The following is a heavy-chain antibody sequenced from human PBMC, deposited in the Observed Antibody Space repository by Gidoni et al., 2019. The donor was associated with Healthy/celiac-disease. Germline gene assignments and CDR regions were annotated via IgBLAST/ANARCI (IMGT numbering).Heavy chain of an antibody. V-gene: IGHV1-18*01. J-gene: IGHJ4*02. CDR3: ARDLERKSGSTAGY. CDR2: ISAYNGNT. CDR1: GYTLPSYG. Sequence: VQLEQSGAEGKKPGSSVKVSFRVSGYTLPSYGISWVRQAPGQGLEWMGWISAYNGNTNYAQKLQGRVTMTTDTSTSTAYMELRSLRSDDTAVYYCARDLERKSGSTAGYWGQGTLVTVSS. D-gene: IGHD2-15*01.